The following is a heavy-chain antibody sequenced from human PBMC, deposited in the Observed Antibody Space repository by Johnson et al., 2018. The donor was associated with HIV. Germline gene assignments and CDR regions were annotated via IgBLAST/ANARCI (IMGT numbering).Heavy chain of an antibody. J-gene: IGHJ3*02. CDR2: ISYDGSNK. D-gene: IGHD2-21*01. V-gene: IGHV3-30*04. Sequence: QVQLVESGGGVVQPGRSLRLSCAASGFTFSSYPMHWVRQAPGKGLQWVAVISYDGSNKYFADSVKGRFTISRDNSKNTVYLQMNSLRPYDTAGYYCARGGGCGGDCYSGYDAFDIWGQGTMVTVSS. CDR3: ARGGGCGGDCYSGYDAFDI. CDR1: GFTFSSYP.